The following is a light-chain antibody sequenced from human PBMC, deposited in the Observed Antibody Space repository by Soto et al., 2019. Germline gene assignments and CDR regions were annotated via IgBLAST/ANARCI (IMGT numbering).Light chain of an antibody. J-gene: IGKJ4*01. CDR3: QQYDNLPLT. CDR2: DAS. CDR1: EDISKY. V-gene: IGKV1-33*01. Sequence: DIQMTQSPSSLSASVGDRVTITCQASEDISKYLNWYQQKPGKAPKLLIYDASNLERGVPSRFSGSRSGTDFTFTISSLQPEDTATYYCQQYDNLPLTFGGGTKVEIK.